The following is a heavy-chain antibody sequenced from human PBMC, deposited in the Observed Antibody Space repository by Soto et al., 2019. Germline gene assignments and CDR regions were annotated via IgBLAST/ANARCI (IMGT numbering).Heavy chain of an antibody. Sequence: SETLSLTCAVYGGSFSGYYWGWVRQPPGKGLEWIGEINHSGSTNYNPSLKSRVTISVDTSKNQFSLKLSSVTAADTAVYYCASRITGKISHYYFDYWGQGTXVTVSS. J-gene: IGHJ4*02. V-gene: IGHV4-34*01. D-gene: IGHD1-20*01. CDR1: GGSFSGYY. CDR3: ASRITGKISHYYFDY. CDR2: INHSGST.